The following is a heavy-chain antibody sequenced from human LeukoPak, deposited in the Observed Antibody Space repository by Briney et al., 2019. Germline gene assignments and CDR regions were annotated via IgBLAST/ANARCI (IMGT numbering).Heavy chain of an antibody. V-gene: IGHV3-15*01. J-gene: IGHJ4*02. CDR1: GFTFNNAG. CDR3: TAGTGRSDFDY. CDR2: IKRKGDDGTI. Sequence: GVSVRLSCTASGFTFNNAGVRWVRHAPGRGGERVGRIKRKGDDGTIDYAAPVKGTLSISRDDSKNTLYLQMNSLQSEDTALYYCTAGTGRSDFDYWGQGTLVIVS. D-gene: IGHD3/OR15-3a*01.